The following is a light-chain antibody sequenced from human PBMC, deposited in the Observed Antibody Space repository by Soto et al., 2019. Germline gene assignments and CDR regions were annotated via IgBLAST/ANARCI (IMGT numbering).Light chain of an antibody. CDR1: SSDVGGYNY. Sequence: QSALTQPRSVSGSPGQSVTISCTGTSSDVGGYNYVPWYQQHPGKAPKLMIYDVSKRPSGVPDRFSGSKSGNTASLIVSGLQAEDEADYYCCSYAGSYTVIFGGGTKLTVL. V-gene: IGLV2-11*01. J-gene: IGLJ2*01. CDR3: CSYAGSYTVI. CDR2: DVS.